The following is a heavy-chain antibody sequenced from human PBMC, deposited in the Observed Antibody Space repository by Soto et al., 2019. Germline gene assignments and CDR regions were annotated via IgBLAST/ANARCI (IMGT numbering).Heavy chain of an antibody. J-gene: IGHJ4*02. CDR3: ARGSSTWFDY. CDR2: ISSSGGNT. D-gene: IGHD6-13*01. V-gene: IGHV3-23*01. Sequence: PGGSLRLSCAASGFSFDTYAMSWVRQAPGKGLEWVSSISSSGGNTYYADSVKGRFTVSRDNAENTLYLQMNSLRAEDTAVYYCARGSSTWFDYWGQGTQVTVSS. CDR1: GFSFDTYA.